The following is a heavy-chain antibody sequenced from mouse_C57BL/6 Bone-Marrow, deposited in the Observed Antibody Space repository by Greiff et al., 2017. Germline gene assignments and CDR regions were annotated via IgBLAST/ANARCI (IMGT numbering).Heavy chain of an antibody. Sequence: QVTLKESGPGILQSSQTLSLTCSFSGFSLSTSGMGVSWIRQPSGKGLEWLAHIYWDDDKRYNPSLKRRLTLSKDTSRTQVFLKITRVDTADTSAFYCARRAGSNDLYAMDDWGQGTSVTVSS. CDR2: IYWDDDK. CDR1: GFSLSTSGMG. J-gene: IGHJ4*01. D-gene: IGHD2-12*01. V-gene: IGHV8-12*01. CDR3: ARRAGSNDLYAMDD.